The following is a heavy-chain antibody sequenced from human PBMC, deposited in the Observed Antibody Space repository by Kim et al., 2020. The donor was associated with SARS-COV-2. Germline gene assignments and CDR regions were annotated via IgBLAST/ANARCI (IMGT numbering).Heavy chain of an antibody. V-gene: IGHV1-69*13. CDR2: IIPIFCTA. J-gene: IGHJ4*02. D-gene: IGHD1-26*01. Sequence: SVKVSCKASGGTFSSYAISWVRQAPGQGLEWMGGIIPIFCTANYAQKFQGRVTITADESTSTAYMELSILRSEDTAVYYCARENSGSYYHEFDYWGQGTLVTVSS. CDR3: ARENSGSYYHEFDY. CDR1: GGTFSSYA.